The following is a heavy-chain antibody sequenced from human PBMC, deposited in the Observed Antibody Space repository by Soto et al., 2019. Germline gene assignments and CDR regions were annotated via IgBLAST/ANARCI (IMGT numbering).Heavy chain of an antibody. CDR2: ISSTTNYI. J-gene: IGHJ4*02. CDR3: ARESEDLTSNFDY. V-gene: IGHV3-21*06. CDR1: GFTFTRYS. Sequence: PGGSLRLSCAAPGFTFTRYSMNWVLHAPVKGLEWVSSISSTTNYIYYGDSMKGRFTISRDNAKNSLYLEMNSLRAEYTALYYCARESEDLTSNFDYWGQGTLVTVSS.